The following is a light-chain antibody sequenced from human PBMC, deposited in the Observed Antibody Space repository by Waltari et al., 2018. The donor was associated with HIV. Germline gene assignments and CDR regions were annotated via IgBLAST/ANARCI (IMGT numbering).Light chain of an antibody. CDR1: QSIIMY. J-gene: IGKJ1*01. CDR3: QQYYTYPWT. V-gene: IGKV1-5*03. CDR2: QAS. Sequence: DIQMTQSPSTLSAFVGDRVTITCLARQSIIMYLAWYQQKPGKAPKLLISQASDLESGVPSRFSGSGSETEFTLTISSLQPDDFAVYYCQQYYTYPWTFGQGTKVEIK.